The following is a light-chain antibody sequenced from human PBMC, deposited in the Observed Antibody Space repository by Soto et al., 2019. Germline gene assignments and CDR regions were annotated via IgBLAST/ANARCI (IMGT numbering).Light chain of an antibody. CDR1: QSVDTN. Sequence: EVVMTQSPATLSVSPGDRATLSCRASQSVDTNVVWYQQKPGQPPRLLVHSASIRATGVPARFTGIGSGTDFTLTISGLQSDDFAIYYCQQYYNWPPYTFGQRTRLHIK. CDR3: QQYYNWPPYT. J-gene: IGKJ2*01. CDR2: SAS. V-gene: IGKV3-15*01.